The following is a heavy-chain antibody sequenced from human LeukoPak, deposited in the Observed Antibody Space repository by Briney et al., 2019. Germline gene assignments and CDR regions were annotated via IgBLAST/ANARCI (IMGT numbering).Heavy chain of an antibody. Sequence: GGSLRLSCAASGFTVSSNYMSWVRQAPGKGLEWVSIIYSGGSTYYADSVKGRFTVSRDNSKNTLSLQMNSLREEDTAVYYCARGQSGTPHYYYGMDVWGQGTTVTVSS. CDR3: ARGQSGTPHYYYGMDV. CDR1: GFTVSSNY. D-gene: IGHD3-10*01. V-gene: IGHV3-53*01. J-gene: IGHJ6*02. CDR2: IYSGGST.